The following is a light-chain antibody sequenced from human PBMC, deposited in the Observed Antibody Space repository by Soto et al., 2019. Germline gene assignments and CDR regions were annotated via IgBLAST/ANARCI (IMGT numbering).Light chain of an antibody. Sequence: QSVLTQPASVSGSPGQSITISCTGTSSDVGAYNYVSWYQQYPGKAPKLIIYEVTNRPSGVSNRFSGSKSDNTASLTISGLQAEDEADYYCSSYTSTSPVAFGGGTKLTVL. CDR1: SSDVGAYNY. J-gene: IGLJ2*01. CDR3: SSYTSTSPVA. CDR2: EVT. V-gene: IGLV2-14*01.